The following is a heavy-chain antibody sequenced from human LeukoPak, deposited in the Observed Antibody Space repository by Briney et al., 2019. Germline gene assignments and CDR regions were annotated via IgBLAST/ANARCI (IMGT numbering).Heavy chain of an antibody. D-gene: IGHD3-10*01. J-gene: IGHJ4*02. V-gene: IGHV3-48*03. Sequence: PGGSLRLSCAASGFTFSSYGMNWVRQAPGKGLEWVSYISSSGSTIYYADSVKGRFTISRDNAKNSLYLRMNSLRAEDTAVYYCARDALLGSGYFDYWGQGTLVTVSS. CDR1: GFTFSSYG. CDR2: ISSSGSTI. CDR3: ARDALLGSGYFDY.